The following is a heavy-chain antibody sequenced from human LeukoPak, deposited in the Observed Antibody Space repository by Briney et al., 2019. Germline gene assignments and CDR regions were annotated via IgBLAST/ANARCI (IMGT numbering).Heavy chain of an antibody. CDR2: ISSNGGST. J-gene: IGHJ4*02. CDR1: GFTFSSYA. CDR3: ARGGYCTNGVCYTGMDY. V-gene: IGHV3-64*01. Sequence: GGSLRLSCAASGFTFSSYAMHWVRQAPGKGLEYVSAISSNGGSTYYANSVKGRFTISRDNSKNTLYLQMGSLRAEDMAVYYCARGGYCTNGVCYTGMDYWGQGTLVTVSS. D-gene: IGHD2-8*01.